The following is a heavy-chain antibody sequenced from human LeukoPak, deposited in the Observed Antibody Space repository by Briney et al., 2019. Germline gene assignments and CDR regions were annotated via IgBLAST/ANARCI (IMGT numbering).Heavy chain of an antibody. J-gene: IGHJ4*02. CDR1: GYTFTGYY. CDR2: INPNSGGT. V-gene: IGHV1-2*02. D-gene: IGHD6-19*01. Sequence: GASVKVSCKASGYTFTGYYMHWVRQAPGQGLEWMGWINPNSGGTNYTQKFQGRVTMTRDTSTSTAYMELSSLRSEDTAVYYCARGTSTVAGTTRFDYWGQGTLVTVSS. CDR3: ARGTSTVAGTTRFDY.